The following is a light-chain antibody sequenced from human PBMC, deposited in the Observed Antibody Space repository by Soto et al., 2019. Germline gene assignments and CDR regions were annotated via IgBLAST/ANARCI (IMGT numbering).Light chain of an antibody. V-gene: IGLV2-14*01. Sequence: QSALTQPASVSGSPGQSITISCTGTSNDVGDYNYVSWYQQHPGKAPKLMIYEVSNRPSGVSNRFSGSKSGNTASLTISGLQAEDEADYYCSSYTSSTPLLFGGGTKVTVL. J-gene: IGLJ2*01. CDR1: SNDVGDYNY. CDR3: SSYTSSTPLL. CDR2: EVS.